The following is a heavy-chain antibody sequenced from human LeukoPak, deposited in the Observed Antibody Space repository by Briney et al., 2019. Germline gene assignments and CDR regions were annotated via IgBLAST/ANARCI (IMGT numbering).Heavy chain of an antibody. J-gene: IGHJ6*02. CDR1: GYTFTGYY. Sequence: GASVEVSCKASGYTFTGYYMHWVRQAPGQGLEWMGWINPNSGGTNYAQKFQGRVTMTRDTSISTAYMELSRLRSDDTAVYYCARDMITGTTDYYYGMDVWGQGTVVTVSS. CDR2: INPNSGGT. V-gene: IGHV1-2*02. CDR3: ARDMITGTTDYYYGMDV. D-gene: IGHD1-7*01.